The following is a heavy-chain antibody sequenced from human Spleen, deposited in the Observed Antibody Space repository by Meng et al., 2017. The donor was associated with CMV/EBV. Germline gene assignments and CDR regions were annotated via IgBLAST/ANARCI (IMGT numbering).Heavy chain of an antibody. V-gene: IGHV3-30*02. Sequence: SGFILRSYGMHWVRQAPGKGLEWVAFIRYDGSNKYYADSVKGRFTISRDNSKNTLYLQMNSLRAEDTAVYYCARAPVGFLEWNTFDYWGQGTLVTVSS. CDR1: GFILRSYG. J-gene: IGHJ4*02. D-gene: IGHD3-3*01. CDR2: IRYDGSNK. CDR3: ARAPVGFLEWNTFDY.